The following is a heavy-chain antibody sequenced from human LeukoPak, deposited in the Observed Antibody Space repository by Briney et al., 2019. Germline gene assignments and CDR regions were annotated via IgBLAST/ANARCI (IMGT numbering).Heavy chain of an antibody. D-gene: IGHD2-2*01. CDR3: ARVNGDIVVVPAAIYFDY. V-gene: IGHV4-31*03. CDR2: IYYSGST. CDR1: GGSISSGGYY. Sequence: SETLSLTCTVSGGSISSGGYYWSWIRQHPGKGLEWIGYIYYSGSTYYNPSLKSRVTISVDTSKNLFSLKLSSVTAADTAVYYCARVNGDIVVVPAAIYFDYWGQGTLVTVSS. J-gene: IGHJ4*02.